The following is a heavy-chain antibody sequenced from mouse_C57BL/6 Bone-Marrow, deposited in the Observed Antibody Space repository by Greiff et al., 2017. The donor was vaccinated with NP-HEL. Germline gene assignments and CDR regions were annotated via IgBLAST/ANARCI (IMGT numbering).Heavy chain of an antibody. Sequence: EVMLVESGPGLAKPSQTLSLTCSVTGYSITSDYWNWIRKFPGNKLEYMGYISYSGSTYYNPSLKSRFSITRDTSKNQYYLQLNSVTTEDTSTYYCARGKFGLYYEAMDYWGQGTSVTVSS. CDR3: ARGKFGLYYEAMDY. J-gene: IGHJ4*01. CDR1: GYSITSDY. V-gene: IGHV3-8*01. CDR2: ISYSGST. D-gene: IGHD1-1*01.